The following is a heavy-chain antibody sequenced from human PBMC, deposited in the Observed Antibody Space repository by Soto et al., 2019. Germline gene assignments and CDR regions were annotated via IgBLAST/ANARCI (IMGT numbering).Heavy chain of an antibody. CDR3: AREDPVEMATTNFDY. J-gene: IGHJ4*02. Sequence: ASVKVSCKASGYTFTSYYMHRVRQAPGQGLEWMGIINPSGGSTSYAQKFQGRVTMTRDTSTSTVYMELSSLRSEDTAVYYCAREDPVEMATTNFDYWGQGTLVTVSS. CDR1: GYTFTSYY. D-gene: IGHD5-12*01. CDR2: INPSGGST. V-gene: IGHV1-46*03.